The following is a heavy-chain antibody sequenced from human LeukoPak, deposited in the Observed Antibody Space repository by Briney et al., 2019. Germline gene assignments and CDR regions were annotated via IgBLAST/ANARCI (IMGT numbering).Heavy chain of an antibody. Sequence: SSETLSLTCAVYGGSFSGYYWSWIRQPPGKGLEWIGEINHSGSANYNPSLKSRVTISVDTSKSQFSLKLSSVTAADTAVYYCARQGGSGSYGYYYYMDVWGKGTMVTISS. D-gene: IGHD3-10*01. CDR1: GGSFSGYY. CDR2: INHSGSA. V-gene: IGHV4-34*01. J-gene: IGHJ6*03. CDR3: ARQGGSGSYGYYYYMDV.